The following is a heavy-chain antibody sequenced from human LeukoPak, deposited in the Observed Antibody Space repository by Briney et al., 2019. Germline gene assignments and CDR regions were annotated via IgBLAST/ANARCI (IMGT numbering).Heavy chain of an antibody. J-gene: IGHJ4*02. V-gene: IGHV1-18*01. Sequence: ASVKVSCKASGYTFTSYGISWVRQAPGQGLEWMGWISAYNGNTNYAQKLQGRVTMTTDTSTSTAYMELRSLRSDDTAVYYCASGVDTAMAAHFDYWGQGTLVTVSS. D-gene: IGHD5-18*01. CDR1: GYTFTSYG. CDR3: ASGVDTAMAAHFDY. CDR2: ISAYNGNT.